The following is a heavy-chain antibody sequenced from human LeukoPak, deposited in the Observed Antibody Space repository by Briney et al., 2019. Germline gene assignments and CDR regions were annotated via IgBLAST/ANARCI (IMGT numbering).Heavy chain of an antibody. CDR3: ARAGGGGYYFDY. CDR1: GYTFTSYG. V-gene: IGHV1-18*01. D-gene: IGHD4-23*01. Sequence: GASVKVTCKASGYTFTSYGISWVRQGPGQGLERKGWISAYNGNTNYAQKLQGRVTMTTDTSTSTAYMELRSLRSDDTAVYYCARAGGGGYYFDYWGQGTLVTVSS. J-gene: IGHJ4*02. CDR2: ISAYNGNT.